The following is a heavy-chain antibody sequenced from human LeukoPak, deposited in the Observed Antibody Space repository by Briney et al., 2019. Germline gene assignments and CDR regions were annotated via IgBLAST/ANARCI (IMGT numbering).Heavy chain of an antibody. CDR1: GFTFSSYA. D-gene: IGHD3-10*01. J-gene: IGHJ4*02. CDR2: ISGSGGST. V-gene: IGHV3-23*01. CDR3: AKDLQSVLLWLGELSMGFDY. Sequence: GGSLRLSCAASGFTFSSYAMSWVRQAPGKGLEWVSAISGSGGSTYYADSVKGRFTISRDNSKNTLYLQMNSLRAEDTAVYYCAKDLQSVLLWLGELSMGFDYGGQGTLVTVSS.